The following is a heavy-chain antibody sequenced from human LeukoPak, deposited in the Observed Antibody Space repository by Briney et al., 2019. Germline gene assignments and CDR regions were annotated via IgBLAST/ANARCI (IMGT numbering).Heavy chain of an antibody. J-gene: IGHJ4*02. D-gene: IGHD3-22*01. V-gene: IGHV4-34*01. CDR1: GGSFSGYY. CDR3: AREEETYYYDSSGYYYFDY. Sequence: SETLSLTCAVYGGSFSGYYWSWIRQPPGKGLEWIGEINHSGSTNYNPSLKSRVTISVDTSKNQFSLKLSSVTAADTAVYYCAREEETYYYDSSGYYYFDYWGQGTLVTVSS. CDR2: INHSGST.